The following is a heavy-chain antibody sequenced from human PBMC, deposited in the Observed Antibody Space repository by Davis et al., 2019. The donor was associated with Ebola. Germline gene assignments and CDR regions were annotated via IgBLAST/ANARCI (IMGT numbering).Heavy chain of an antibody. CDR1: GGTFSSYA. D-gene: IGHD3-10*01. J-gene: IGHJ3*02. V-gene: IGHV1-69*04. CDR2: IIPILGIA. Sequence: SVKVSCKASGGTFSSYAISWVRQAPGQGLEWMGRIIPILGIANYAQKFQGRVTITADKSTSTAYMELSSLRSEDTAVYYCARGGTTMVRGVTGEVTNAFDIWGQGTMVTVSS. CDR3: ARGGTTMVRGVTGEVTNAFDI.